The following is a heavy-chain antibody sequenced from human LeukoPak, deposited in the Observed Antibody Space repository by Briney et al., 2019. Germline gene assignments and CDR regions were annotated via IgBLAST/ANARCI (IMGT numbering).Heavy chain of an antibody. CDR3: AVSNHHAAAGTAPHFDY. CDR1: GFAFGSEA. D-gene: IGHD6-13*01. Sequence: GGSLRLSCAVSGFAFGSEAMSWVRQSPARGLEWVASISPGGGTTYYADYVKGRFTISRDNSKNTLYLQMNSLRAEDTAVYYCAVSNHHAAAGTAPHFDYWGQGTLVTVSS. CDR2: ISPGGGTT. V-gene: IGHV3-23*01. J-gene: IGHJ4*02.